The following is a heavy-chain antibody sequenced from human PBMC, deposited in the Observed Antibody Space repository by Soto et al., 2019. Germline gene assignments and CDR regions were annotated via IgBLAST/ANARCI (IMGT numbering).Heavy chain of an antibody. J-gene: IGHJ6*02. CDR1: GFTFSSYA. D-gene: IGHD6-13*01. CDR3: VKDMGKTAAGIRYPYGLDV. Sequence: PGESLRLSCSASGFTFSSYAMNWGCQAPGMGLEYVAAISSNGGGTYYAGSVEGRFSISRDNFKNMVYLQMSSLRAADTAVYYCVKDMGKTAAGIRYPYGLDVWGQGTTVTVSS. CDR2: ISSNGGGT. V-gene: IGHV3-64D*06.